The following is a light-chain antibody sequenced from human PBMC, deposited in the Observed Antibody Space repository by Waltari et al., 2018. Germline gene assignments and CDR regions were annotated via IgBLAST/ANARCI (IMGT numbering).Light chain of an antibody. CDR1: SSDDGGNNY. CDR2: EVS. V-gene: IGLV2-14*01. J-gene: IGLJ3*02. CDR3: SSYTSSRIRV. Sequence: QSALTQPASVSGSPGQAITISCTGTSSDDGGNNYVSWYQQHPGKAPKLMIYEVSNRPSGVSNRFSGSKSGNTASLTISGLQAEEEADYYCSSYTSSRIRVFGGGTKLTVL.